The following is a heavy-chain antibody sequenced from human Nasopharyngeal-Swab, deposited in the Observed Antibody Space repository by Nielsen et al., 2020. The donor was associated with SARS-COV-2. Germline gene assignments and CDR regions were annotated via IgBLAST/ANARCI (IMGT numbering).Heavy chain of an antibody. Sequence: GESLKISCAASGFIFSEYSMDWVRQAPGKGLEWVSYITSSSATKYYADSVKGRFTVSRDNAKNLLYLQMSSMRDEETAVYYCAREFEATGATYLDSWGLGTLVTVSS. CDR1: GFIFSEYS. J-gene: IGHJ4*02. CDR3: AREFEATGATYLDS. V-gene: IGHV3-48*02. CDR2: ITSSSATK. D-gene: IGHD1-26*01.